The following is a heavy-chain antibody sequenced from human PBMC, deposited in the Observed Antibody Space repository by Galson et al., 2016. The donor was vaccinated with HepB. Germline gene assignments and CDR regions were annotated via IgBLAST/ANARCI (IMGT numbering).Heavy chain of an antibody. CDR2: IYWNDDK. Sequence: PALVKPTQTLTLTCTFSGFPLSTNSVGVGWFRQPPGKALECLALIYWNDDKHFSPSLKSRLTITKDTSKNQVVLTMTNMDPVDTATYYCAHRHITVAGPPYAFDIWGQGTMVTVSS. D-gene: IGHD6-19*01. J-gene: IGHJ3*02. CDR3: AHRHITVAGPPYAFDI. V-gene: IGHV2-5*01. CDR1: GFPLSTNSVG.